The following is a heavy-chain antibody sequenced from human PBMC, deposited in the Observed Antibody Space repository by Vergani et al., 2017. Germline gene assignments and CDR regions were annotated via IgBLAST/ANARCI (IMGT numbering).Heavy chain of an antibody. CDR1: GASVSRGTYY. V-gene: IGHV4-61*02. CDR2: MYTSGHT. D-gene: IGHD4-17*01. CDR3: ASTVSWPRVDY. Sequence: QVQLQESGPGLLKPSQTLSLTCTVSGASVSRGTYYWTWIRQPAGKKLEWIVRMYTSGHTIYNPSLESRVTMSVDTSKNQFSLQLSSVTAADTAVYYCASTVSWPRVDYWGQGTLVTVSS. J-gene: IGHJ4*02.